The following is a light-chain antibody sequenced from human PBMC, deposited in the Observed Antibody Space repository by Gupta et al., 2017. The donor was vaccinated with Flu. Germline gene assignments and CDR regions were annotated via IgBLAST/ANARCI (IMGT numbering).Light chain of an antibody. Sequence: QSVLTQPPYAFWTPGHRVSISCAGSSSNIGSNYVYWYQHLPGTAPKLLIYRNNQRPSGVPDRFSGSKSGTSASLAISGLRSEDEADYYCAAWDDSLSGWVFGGGTKLTVL. CDR1: SSNIGSNY. CDR3: AAWDDSLSGWV. CDR2: RNN. J-gene: IGLJ3*02. V-gene: IGLV1-47*01.